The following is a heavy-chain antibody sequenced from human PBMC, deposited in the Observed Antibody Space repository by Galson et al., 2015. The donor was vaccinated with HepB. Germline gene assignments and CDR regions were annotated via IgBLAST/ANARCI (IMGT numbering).Heavy chain of an antibody. J-gene: IGHJ6*03. V-gene: IGHV1-46*01. D-gene: IGHD2-2*02. CDR1: GYTFTSYY. Sequence: SVKVSCKASGYTFTSYYMHWVRQAPGQGLEWMGIINPSGGSTSYAQKFQGRVTMTRDTSTSTVYMELSSLRSEDTAVYYCALGLGYCSSTSCYTGDYYYYYIDVWGKGTTVTVSS. CDR2: INPSGGST. CDR3: ALGLGYCSSTSCYTGDYYYYYIDV.